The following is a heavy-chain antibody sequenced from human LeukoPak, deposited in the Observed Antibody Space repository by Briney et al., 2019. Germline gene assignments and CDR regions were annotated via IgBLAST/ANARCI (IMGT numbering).Heavy chain of an antibody. V-gene: IGHV3-21*01. CDR2: ISGSHSYI. Sequence: GGSLRLSCAASGFAFSTFSMNWVREAPGKGLEWVSSISGSHSYIFYADSVKGRFTISRDNAKNSLYLQMNSLRAEDTAIYYCAREGFDSSGWYGGIYWGQGTLVTVSS. CDR3: AREGFDSSGWYGGIY. J-gene: IGHJ4*02. CDR1: GFAFSTFS. D-gene: IGHD6-13*01.